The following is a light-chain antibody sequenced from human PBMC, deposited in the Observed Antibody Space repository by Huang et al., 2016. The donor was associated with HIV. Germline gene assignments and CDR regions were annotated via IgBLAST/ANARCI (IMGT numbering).Light chain of an antibody. V-gene: IGKV3-11*01. CDR1: QSDARN. CDR2: VVS. CDR3: QHRTNWPPLVT. Sequence: EVVLTQSPAPLSLSPGERATLPCRAGQSDARNIACYHHKPGQAPRLILYVVSRRSPGTPARCSGSRSGTDVTLTIDSLEPEDFAVYYCQHRTNWPPLVTFGGGTRVEV. J-gene: IGKJ4*01.